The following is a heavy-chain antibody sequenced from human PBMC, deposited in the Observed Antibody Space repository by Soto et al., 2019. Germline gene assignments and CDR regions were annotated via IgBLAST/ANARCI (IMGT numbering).Heavy chain of an antibody. J-gene: IGHJ3*02. Sequence: QVQLVQSGAGVKQPGSSVKVSCKASGGTFSSYAISWVRQAPGQGLEWVGGIIPIFGTANYAQKFQGRVTITTDKSKRTAYMEQSSLGAEDSAVYYCASFCGYGYGSLRGRGAFDIWGQGKMVTGSS. CDR3: ASFCGYGYGSLRGRGAFDI. D-gene: IGHD5-18*01. CDR1: GGTFSSYA. V-gene: IGHV1-69*06. CDR2: IIPIFGTA.